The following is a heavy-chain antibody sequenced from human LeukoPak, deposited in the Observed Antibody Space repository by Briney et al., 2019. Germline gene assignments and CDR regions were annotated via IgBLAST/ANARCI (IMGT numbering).Heavy chain of an antibody. V-gene: IGHV3-7*01. J-gene: IGHJ5*02. CDR3: ARDPDTTMGNPGFDP. Sequence: GGSLRLSCAASGVTFSLYWMSWVRQAPGKGLEWVANIRQDGNEIYYVDSVKGRFTISRDNAKNSLYLQMNSLRVEDTAVYYCARDPDTTMGNPGFDPWGQGTLVTVSS. CDR1: GVTFSLYW. CDR2: IRQDGNEI. D-gene: IGHD5-18*01.